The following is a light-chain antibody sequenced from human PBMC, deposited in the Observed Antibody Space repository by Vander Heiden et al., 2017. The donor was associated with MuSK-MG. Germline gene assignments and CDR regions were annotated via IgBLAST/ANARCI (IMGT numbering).Light chain of an antibody. V-gene: IGLV2-14*03. CDR3: NSDTDIDTVV. CDR2: DVD. CDR1: NSDVGGFNS. Sequence: SALSQPAPVSGSPGQSLTLSCPGTNSDVGGFNSVSWYQLHPGEATNLLIFDVDSRPAGISHRFSGSKSGNMAPLTISGLQTEDEADYCCNSDTDIDTVVFGGGTKLSVL. J-gene: IGLJ2*01.